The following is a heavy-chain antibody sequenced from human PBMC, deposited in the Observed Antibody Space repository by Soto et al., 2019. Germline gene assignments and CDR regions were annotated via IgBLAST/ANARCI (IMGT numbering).Heavy chain of an antibody. Sequence: ASVKVSCKASGYTFTSYGISWVRQATGQRLEWMGWISAYNGNTNYAQKLQGRVTMTTDTSTSTAYMELRSLRSDDTAVYYCARGLRYSSSSGSFDYWGQGTLVTVSS. CDR3: ARGLRYSSSSGSFDY. J-gene: IGHJ4*02. V-gene: IGHV1-18*01. CDR2: ISAYNGNT. CDR1: GYTFTSYG. D-gene: IGHD6-6*01.